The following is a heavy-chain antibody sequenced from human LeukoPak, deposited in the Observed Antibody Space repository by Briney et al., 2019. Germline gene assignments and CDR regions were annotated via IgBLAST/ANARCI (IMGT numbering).Heavy chain of an antibody. D-gene: IGHD4-11*01. Sequence: SGPALVKPTQTPTLTCTFSGFSLSTSGMCVSWIRQPPGKALEWLALIDWDDDKYYSTSLKTRLTISEDTSKNQVVLTMTNMDPVDTATYYCARISSNSVYYYGMDVWGKGTTVTVSS. J-gene: IGHJ6*04. V-gene: IGHV2-70*01. CDR1: GFSLSTSGMC. CDR2: IDWDDDK. CDR3: ARISSNSVYYYGMDV.